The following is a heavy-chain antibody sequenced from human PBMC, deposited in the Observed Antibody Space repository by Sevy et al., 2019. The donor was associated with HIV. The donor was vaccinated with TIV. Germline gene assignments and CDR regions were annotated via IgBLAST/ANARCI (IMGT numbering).Heavy chain of an antibody. CDR2: VSSSADTI. CDR1: GFTFSSYE. V-gene: IGHV3-48*03. Sequence: GGSLRLSCAASGFTFSSYEMNWVRQAPGKGLEWVSYVSSSADTIYYADSVRGRFTISRDNAKNSLYLQMNSLRAEDTAVYYCARDPGFYCSGGSCYPRYYFDYWGQGTLVTVSS. J-gene: IGHJ4*02. CDR3: ARDPGFYCSGGSCYPRYYFDY. D-gene: IGHD2-15*01.